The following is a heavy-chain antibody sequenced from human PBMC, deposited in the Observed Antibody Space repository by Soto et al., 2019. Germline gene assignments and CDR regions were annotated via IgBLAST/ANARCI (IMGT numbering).Heavy chain of an antibody. CDR2: ITGSGGSK. J-gene: IGHJ6*03. V-gene: IGHV3-23*01. D-gene: IGHD2-8*01. CDR3: AKAYCINGVCYYYYYMDV. CDR1: GFTFSDYA. Sequence: GGSLRLSCAASGFTFSDYAMSWVRQAPGKGLEWVSGITGSGGSKFYADSVKGRVTISRDNPKNTLYLQINSLRADDTAVYYCAKAYCINGVCYYYYYMDVWGKGTTVTVSS.